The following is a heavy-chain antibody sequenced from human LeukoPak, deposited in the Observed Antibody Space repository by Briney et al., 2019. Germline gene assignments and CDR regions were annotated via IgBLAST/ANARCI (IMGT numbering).Heavy chain of an antibody. Sequence: PGGSLRLSCAASGFTFSSYWMSWVRQAPGKGLEWVANIKQDGSEKYYVDSVKGRFTISRDNSKNTLYLQMNSLRAEDTAVYYCAREGRWSSTGYYYYYYMDVWGKGTTVTVSS. CDR2: IKQDGSEK. CDR1: GFTFSSYW. CDR3: AREGRWSSTGYYYYYYMDV. D-gene: IGHD2-2*01. V-gene: IGHV3-7*01. J-gene: IGHJ6*03.